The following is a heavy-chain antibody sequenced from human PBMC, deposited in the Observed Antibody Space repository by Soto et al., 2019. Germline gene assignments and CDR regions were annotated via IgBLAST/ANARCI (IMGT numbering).Heavy chain of an antibody. Sequence: EVQLVETGGGLIQPGGSLRLSCGASGFTFSTYAMSWVRQAPGKGLEWVSAVVGGGRSTYYADSVKGRFTISRDNSNNKLYLQMNNLRAGDTAVYYCAKSQQWGLPLSGGLDVWGRGTTVTVSS. CDR2: VVGGGRST. D-gene: IGHD6-19*01. CDR1: GFTFSTYA. V-gene: IGHV3-23*04. CDR3: AKSQQWGLPLSGGLDV. J-gene: IGHJ6*02.